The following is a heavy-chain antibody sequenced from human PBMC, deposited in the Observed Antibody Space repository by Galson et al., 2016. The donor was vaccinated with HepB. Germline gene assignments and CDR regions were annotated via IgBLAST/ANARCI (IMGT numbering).Heavy chain of an antibody. V-gene: IGHV5-51*01. D-gene: IGHD1-26*01. J-gene: IGHJ4*02. CDR3: ASGRMRYYFDY. CDR2: IYPGDSDT. CDR1: GYRFTTYW. Sequence: QSGAEVKKPGESLKISCKASGYRFTTYWIGWVRQMPGKGLEWMGIIYPGDSDTRYSPSFQGQVTISADRSISTAYLQWSSLTASDTAMYYCASGRMRYYFDYWGQGTLVTVSS.